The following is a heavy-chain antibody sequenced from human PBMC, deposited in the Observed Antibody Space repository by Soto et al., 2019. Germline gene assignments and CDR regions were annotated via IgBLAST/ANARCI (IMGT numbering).Heavy chain of an antibody. V-gene: IGHV4-31*03. J-gene: IGHJ5*01. Sequence: SETLSLTCTVSGGSISSGGYYWSWIRQHPGKGLEWIGYIYYSGSTYYNPSLKSRVTISVDTSKNQFSLKLSSVTAADTAVYYCARAMGIVENWFDPWGQGTTVTVSS. CDR2: IYYSGST. CDR3: ARAMGIVENWFDP. D-gene: IGHD1-26*01. CDR1: GGSISSGGYY.